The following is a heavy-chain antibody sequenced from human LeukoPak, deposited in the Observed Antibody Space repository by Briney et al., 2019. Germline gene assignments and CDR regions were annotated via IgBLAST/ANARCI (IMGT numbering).Heavy chain of an antibody. Sequence: ASVKVSCKAFGYTFTGYYMHWVRQAPGQGLKWMGWINPNSGGTNYAQKFQGRVSMTRDTSISTVYMELSRLRSDDTAVYYCARDLDRFFDYWGQGTLVTVSS. CDR2: INPNSGGT. V-gene: IGHV1-2*02. J-gene: IGHJ4*02. D-gene: IGHD3-9*01. CDR1: GYTFTGYY. CDR3: ARDLDRFFDY.